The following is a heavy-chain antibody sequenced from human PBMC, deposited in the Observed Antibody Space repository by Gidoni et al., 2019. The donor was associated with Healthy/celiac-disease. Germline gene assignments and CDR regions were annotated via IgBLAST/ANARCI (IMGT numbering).Heavy chain of an antibody. CDR1: GFPFSSYA. CDR3: AKDRRSNYYDSSGYFFD. Sequence: EVQLLESGGGLVQPGGSLRLSCAASGFPFSSYAMSWVRQAPGKGLEWVSAISGSGGSTYYADSVKGRFTISRDNSKNTLYLQMNSLRAEDTAVYYCAKDRRSNYYDSSGYFFDWGQGTLVTVSS. CDR2: ISGSGGST. D-gene: IGHD3-22*01. J-gene: IGHJ4*02. V-gene: IGHV3-23*01.